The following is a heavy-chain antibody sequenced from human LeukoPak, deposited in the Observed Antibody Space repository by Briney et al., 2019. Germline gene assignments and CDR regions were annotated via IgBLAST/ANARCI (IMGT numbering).Heavy chain of an antibody. CDR1: VFSFSNYQ. CDR3: ATWGGFGPFDY. Sequence: GGSLRLSCAASVFSFSNYQMKWVRQAPWKGLEWVANIKQDGSEKFYVDSVKGRFTISRDNAKNSLYLQMNSLRAEDTAVYYCATWGGFGPFDYWGQGTLVTVSS. CDR2: IKQDGSEK. V-gene: IGHV3-7*01. D-gene: IGHD3-16*01. J-gene: IGHJ4*02.